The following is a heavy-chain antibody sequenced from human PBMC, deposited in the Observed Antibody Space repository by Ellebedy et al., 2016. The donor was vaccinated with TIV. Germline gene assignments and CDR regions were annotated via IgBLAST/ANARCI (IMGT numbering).Heavy chain of an antibody. CDR1: SGSLSTYY. J-gene: IGHJ2*01. V-gene: IGHV4-59*01. CDR3: TLNICDYGGHITSCYFGL. Sequence: MPSETLSLTCNVSSGSLSTYYWSWIRQPPGKGLEWIGCLSDSGGTNYNPSLQSRLTISVDTSKKQFSLNLSSVTSADTAVYYCTLNICDYGGHITSCYFGLWGRGTLVTVSS. D-gene: IGHD2-21*01. CDR2: LSDSGGT.